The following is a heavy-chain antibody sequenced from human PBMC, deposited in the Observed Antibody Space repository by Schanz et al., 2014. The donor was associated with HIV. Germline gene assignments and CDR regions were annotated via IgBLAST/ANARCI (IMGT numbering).Heavy chain of an antibody. D-gene: IGHD3-10*01. J-gene: IGHJ6*02. CDR1: GFTFSSYS. V-gene: IGHV3-21*01. Sequence: EVQLLQSGGGLIQPGGSLRLSCAASGFTFSSYSMHWLRQAPGRGLEWVSYISSSSSYIFYADSVKGRFTISRDNAKKSLYLQMYSLRAEDTAVYHCAKDGAPSGSYSYGMDVWGQGTTVTVSS. CDR3: AKDGAPSGSYSYGMDV. CDR2: ISSSSSYI.